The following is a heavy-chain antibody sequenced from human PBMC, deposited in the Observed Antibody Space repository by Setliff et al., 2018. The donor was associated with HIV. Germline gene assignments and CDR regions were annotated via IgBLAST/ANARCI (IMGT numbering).Heavy chain of an antibody. CDR3: ARGATLLPGYSDRWEYSYMDV. D-gene: IGHD5-12*01. CDR2: INHSGST. CDR1: GGSFSEYY. J-gene: IGHJ6*03. V-gene: IGHV4-34*01. Sequence: PSETLSLTCAVYGGSFSEYYWSWIRQSPGKGLEWIGEINHSGSTHYNPPLKSRVTISVDTSKNQFSLRLNSVTAADTAVYYCARGATLLPGYSDRWEYSYMDVWGKGTTVTVSS.